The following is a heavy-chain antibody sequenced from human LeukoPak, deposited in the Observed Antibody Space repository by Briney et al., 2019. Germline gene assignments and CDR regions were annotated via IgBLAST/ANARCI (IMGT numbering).Heavy chain of an antibody. Sequence: SETLSLTCTVSGGSISSSSYYWSWIRQPPGKGLEWIGYIYYSGSTNYNPSLKSRVTISVDTSKNQFSLKLSSVTAADTAVYYCARGTIGYCSGGSCYSHYYYYMDVWGKGTTVTVSS. D-gene: IGHD2-15*01. CDR1: GGSISSSSYY. CDR2: IYYSGST. J-gene: IGHJ6*03. V-gene: IGHV4-61*01. CDR3: ARGTIGYCSGGSCYSHYYYYMDV.